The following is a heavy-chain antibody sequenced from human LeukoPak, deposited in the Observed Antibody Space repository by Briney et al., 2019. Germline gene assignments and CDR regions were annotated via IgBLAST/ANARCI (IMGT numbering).Heavy chain of an antibody. D-gene: IGHD2-15*01. V-gene: IGHV1-18*04. CDR2: ISAYNGNT. Sequence: ASVKVSFKGSGYTFTSCGISLVRQAPGQGLEWMGWISAYNGNTNYAQKLQGRVTMTTDTYTSTAYMELRSLRSDDTAVYYCARDQSWRYCSGGSCSWRFDYWGQGTLVTVSS. CDR1: GYTFTSCG. CDR3: ARDQSWRYCSGGSCSWRFDY. J-gene: IGHJ4*02.